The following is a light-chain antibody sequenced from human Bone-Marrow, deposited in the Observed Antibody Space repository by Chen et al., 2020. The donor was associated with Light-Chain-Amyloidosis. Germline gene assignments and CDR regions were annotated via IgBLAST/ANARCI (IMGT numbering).Light chain of an antibody. CDR2: GSS. CDR3: QQYRTSPLT. Sequence: ESVWTQSPGTLSLSPGEGANLSCRASQTISSNYLTWYHQKLAQTPTLLIYGSSSRATDIHTRFTGSCSGTDFTLTINRLEPEDFAMYYCQQYRTSPLTSGGGTKVDIK. V-gene: IGKV3-20*01. J-gene: IGKJ4*01. CDR1: QTISSNY.